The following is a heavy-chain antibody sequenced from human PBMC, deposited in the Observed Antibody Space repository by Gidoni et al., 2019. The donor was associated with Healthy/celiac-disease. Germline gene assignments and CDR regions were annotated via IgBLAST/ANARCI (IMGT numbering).Heavy chain of an antibody. CDR1: GFTFSSYS. V-gene: IGHV3-21*01. CDR3: ARVTYSSSSTVFDP. Sequence: EVQLVESGGGLVKPGGSLRLSCAASGFTFSSYSMNWVRQAPGKGLEWVSYISSSSSYIYYADSVKGRFTISRDNAKNSLYLQMNSLRAEDTAVYYCARVTYSSSSTVFDPWGQGTLVTVSS. D-gene: IGHD6-6*01. J-gene: IGHJ5*02. CDR2: ISSSSSYI.